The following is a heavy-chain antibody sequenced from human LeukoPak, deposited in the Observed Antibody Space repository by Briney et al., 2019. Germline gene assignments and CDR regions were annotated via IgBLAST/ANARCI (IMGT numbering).Heavy chain of an antibody. J-gene: IGHJ3*02. CDR2: IIPIFGTA. CDR1: GYTFTSYG. V-gene: IGHV1-69*13. D-gene: IGHD3-22*01. Sequence: SVKVSCKASGYTFTSYGISWVRQAPGQGLEWMGGIIPIFGTANYAQKFQGRVTITADESTSTAYTELSSLRSEDTAVYYCARGVFSSGYYAFDIWGQGTMVTVSS. CDR3: ARGVFSSGYYAFDI.